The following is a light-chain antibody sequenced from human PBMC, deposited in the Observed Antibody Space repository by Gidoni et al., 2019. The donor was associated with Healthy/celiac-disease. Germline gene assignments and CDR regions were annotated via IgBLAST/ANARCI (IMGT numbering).Light chain of an antibody. V-gene: IGKV1-33*01. Sequence: DIQMPNSPSSLSASVGDRVTITCQASQGISSYLAWYQQKPGKAPKLLIYAASNLETGVPSRFSGSGSGTDFTLTISSLQPEDIATYYCQQYDNLPRTFGEGTKVEIK. CDR3: QQYDNLPRT. CDR2: AAS. J-gene: IGKJ4*01. CDR1: QGISSY.